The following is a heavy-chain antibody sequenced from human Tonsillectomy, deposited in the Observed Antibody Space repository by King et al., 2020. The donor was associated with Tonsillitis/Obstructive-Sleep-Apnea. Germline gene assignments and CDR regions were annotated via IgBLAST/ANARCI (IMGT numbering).Heavy chain of an antibody. V-gene: IGHV4-59*08. J-gene: IGHJ4*02. CDR1: GGSISSYY. Sequence: QLQESGPGLVKPSETLSLTCTVSGGSISSYYWSWIRQPPGKGLAWIGYIYYSVSTNYNPSLKSRVTISVDTSKNQFSLKLSSVTAADTAVYYCARLPYSSSRYFDYWGQGTLVTVSS. D-gene: IGHD6-6*01. CDR3: ARLPYSSSRYFDY. CDR2: IYYSVST.